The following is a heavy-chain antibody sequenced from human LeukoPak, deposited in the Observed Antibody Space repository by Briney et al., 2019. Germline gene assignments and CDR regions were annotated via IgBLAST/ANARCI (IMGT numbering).Heavy chain of an antibody. CDR2: IYYSGST. V-gene: IGHV4-59*08. CDR3: ARHGGPSTHFDY. J-gene: IGHJ4*02. Sequence: SETLSLTCTVSGGSISSYYWSWIRQPPGKGLEWIGYIYYSGSTNYNPSLKSRVTISVDTSKNQFSLKLSSVTAADTAVYYCARHGGPSTHFDYWGQGTLVTVSS. D-gene: IGHD3-10*01. CDR1: GGSISSYY.